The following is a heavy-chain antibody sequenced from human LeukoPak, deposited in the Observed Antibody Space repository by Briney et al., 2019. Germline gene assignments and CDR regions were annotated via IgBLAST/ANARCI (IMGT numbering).Heavy chain of an antibody. J-gene: IGHJ4*02. CDR3: ARDQEGFDY. Sequence: ASVQLSCKTSGYTFTTHLVHWVRQAPGQGLEWMGMIYPRDGSTSYAQNFQGRVTVTRDTSTTTVHMELRGLRSEDTAVYYCARDQEGFDYWGQGTVVTVSS. CDR1: GYTFTTHL. V-gene: IGHV1-46*01. CDR2: IYPRDGST.